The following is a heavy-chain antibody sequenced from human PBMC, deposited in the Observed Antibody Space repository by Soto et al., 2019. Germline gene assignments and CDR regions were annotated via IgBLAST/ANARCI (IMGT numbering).Heavy chain of an antibody. J-gene: IGHJ4*02. CDR1: GFTFSSYA. CDR3: AQLGYGSGSYYTQAYYFDY. D-gene: IGHD3-10*01. CDR2: ISSNGGST. Sequence: PGGSLRLSCSASGFTFSSYAMHWVRQAPGKGLECVSAISSNGGSTYYADSVKGRFTISRDNSKNTLYLQMNSLRAEDTAVYYCAQLGYGSGSYYTQAYYFDYWGQGTLVTVSS. V-gene: IGHV3-64*04.